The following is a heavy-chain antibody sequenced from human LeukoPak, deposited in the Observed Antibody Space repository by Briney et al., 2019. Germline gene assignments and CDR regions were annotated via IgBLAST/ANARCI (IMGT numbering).Heavy chain of an antibody. J-gene: IGHJ3*02. CDR2: ISSSSSYT. CDR1: GFTFSDYY. CDR3: ARPPGIAGAGYDSFDI. D-gene: IGHD6-19*01. V-gene: IGHV3-11*03. Sequence: GGSLRLSCAASGFTFSDYYMSWIRQAPGKGLEWVSYISSSSSYTNYADSVKGRFTISRDNAKNSLYLQTNSLRAEDTAVYYCARPPGIAGAGYDSFDIWGQGTMVTVSS.